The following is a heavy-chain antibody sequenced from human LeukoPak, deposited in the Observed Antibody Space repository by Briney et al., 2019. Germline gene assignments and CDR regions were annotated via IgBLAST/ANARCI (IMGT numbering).Heavy chain of an antibody. CDR2: IWYDGSNK. Sequence: GGSLRLSCAASGFTFSSYGMHWVRQAPGKGLEWVAVIWYDGSNKYYADSVKGRFTISRDNSKNTLYLQMNSLRAEDTAVYYCARERHLYYYYGMDVWGQGATVTVSS. CDR3: ARERHLYYYYGMDV. V-gene: IGHV3-33*01. D-gene: IGHD6-25*01. CDR1: GFTFSSYG. J-gene: IGHJ6*02.